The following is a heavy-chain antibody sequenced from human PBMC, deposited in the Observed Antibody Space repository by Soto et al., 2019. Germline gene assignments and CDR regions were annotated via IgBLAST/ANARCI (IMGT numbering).Heavy chain of an antibody. CDR3: ARGYTEYSSSWYGKDYYYYYGMDV. CDR1: AGSISSTTHY. CDR2: IFYSGST. J-gene: IGHJ6*02. V-gene: IGHV4-39*01. D-gene: IGHD6-13*01. Sequence: SETLSLTCTVSAGSISSTTHYWGWIRQPPGKGLEWIGSIFYSGSTYYNPSLKSRVTISVDTSKNQFSLKLSSVTAADTAVYYCARGYTEYSSSWYGKDYYYYYGMDVWGQGTTVTVSS.